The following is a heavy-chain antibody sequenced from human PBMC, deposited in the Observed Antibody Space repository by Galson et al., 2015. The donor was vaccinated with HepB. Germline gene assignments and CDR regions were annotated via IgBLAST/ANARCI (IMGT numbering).Heavy chain of an antibody. V-gene: IGHV3-48*02. CDR2: ITSTGSTK. Sequence: SLRLSCAASGFPFSTYSMSWVRQAPGKGLEWISHITSTGSTKYYANSVKGRFTISRDNAKNSLYLQMSSLRDEDTAVYYCTRDWRFGGQGTVVTVSS. CDR3: TRDWRF. CDR1: GFPFSTYS. D-gene: IGHD3-10*01. J-gene: IGHJ4*02.